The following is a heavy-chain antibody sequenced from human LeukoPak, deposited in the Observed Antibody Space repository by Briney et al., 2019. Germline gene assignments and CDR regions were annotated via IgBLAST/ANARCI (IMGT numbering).Heavy chain of an antibody. V-gene: IGHV3-15*01. J-gene: IGHJ4*02. CDR1: GFTFSNAW. D-gene: IGHD3-10*01. CDR2: IKSKTDGGTT. Sequence: GGSLRLSCAASGFTFSNAWMSWVRQAPGKGLEWVGRIKSKTDGGTTDYAAPVKGRFTISRDDSKNTLYLQMNSLKTEDTAVYYCTTDLNGGLWFGARRGQGTLVTVSS. CDR3: TTDLNGGLWFGAR.